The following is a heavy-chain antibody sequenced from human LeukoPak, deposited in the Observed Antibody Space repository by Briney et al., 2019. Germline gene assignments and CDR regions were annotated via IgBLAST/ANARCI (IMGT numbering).Heavy chain of an antibody. CDR2: IRYDGSNK. V-gene: IGHV3-30*02. Sequence: GGSLRLSCAASGFTFSSYGMHWVRQAPGKGLEWVAFIRYDGSNKYYADSVKGRFTISRDNARNSRYLQMNSLRADDTAVYYCARDFYATGSHDSWGQGTLVTVSS. CDR1: GFTFSSYG. J-gene: IGHJ4*02. CDR3: ARDFYATGSHDS. D-gene: IGHD2/OR15-2a*01.